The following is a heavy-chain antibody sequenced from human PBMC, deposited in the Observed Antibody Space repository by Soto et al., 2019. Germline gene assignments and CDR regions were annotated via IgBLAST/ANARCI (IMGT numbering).Heavy chain of an antibody. Sequence: PGGSLRLSCAASGFTFSSYAMRWVRQAPGKGLEWVAVISYDGSNKYYADSVKGRFTTSRDNSKNTLYLQMNSLRAEDTAVYYCARLRATSWYRDHYYYYGMDVWGQGTTVTVSS. CDR3: ARLRATSWYRDHYYYYGMDV. CDR1: GFTFSSYA. CDR2: ISYDGSNK. V-gene: IGHV3-30-3*01. J-gene: IGHJ6*01. D-gene: IGHD6-13*01.